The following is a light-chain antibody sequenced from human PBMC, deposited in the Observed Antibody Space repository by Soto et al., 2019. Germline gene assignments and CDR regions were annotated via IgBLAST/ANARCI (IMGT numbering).Light chain of an antibody. V-gene: IGLV2-14*03. CDR1: ISDVGSYNY. CDR3: GSYTTSSNYV. CDR2: DVS. Sequence: QSVLTQPASVSGSPGQSTTISCTGTISDVGSYNYVSWYQQYPGKAPKLMIYDVSTRPSGVSDRFSGSKSGNTASLTISGLRAEDEADYYCGSYTTSSNYVFGTGTKVTV. J-gene: IGLJ1*01.